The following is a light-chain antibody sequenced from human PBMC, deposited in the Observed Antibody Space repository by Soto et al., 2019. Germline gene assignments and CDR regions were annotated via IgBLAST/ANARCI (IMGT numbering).Light chain of an antibody. J-gene: IGKJ1*01. CDR2: DAS. Sequence: DIPMTQSPSTLSSSVGDTVTVTCRASQSVSGWLAWYQQKPGEAPKLLIYDASALPRGVPSRFSGRGSGTKFTRTIASLQPDDFATYSCQQYETFSGTFGPGTKVEI. CDR1: QSVSGW. V-gene: IGKV1-5*01. CDR3: QQYETFSGT.